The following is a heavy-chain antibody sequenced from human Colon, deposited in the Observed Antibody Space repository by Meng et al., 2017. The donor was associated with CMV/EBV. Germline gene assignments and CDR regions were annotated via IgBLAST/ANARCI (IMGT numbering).Heavy chain of an antibody. Sequence: QVPTGQSGAEVKKPGPSWKGSCKALGYTFTGYYMPWVRQASGQGLEWMGWINPNSGGTNYAQKFQGRVTMTRDTSISTAYMELSRLRSDDTAVYYCATVSSGYYLYFQHWGQGTLVTVSS. J-gene: IGHJ1*01. V-gene: IGHV1-2*02. D-gene: IGHD3-22*01. CDR2: INPNSGGT. CDR1: GYTFTGYY. CDR3: ATVSSGYYLYFQH.